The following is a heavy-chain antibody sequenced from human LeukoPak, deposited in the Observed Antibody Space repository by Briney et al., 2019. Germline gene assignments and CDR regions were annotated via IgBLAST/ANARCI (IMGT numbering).Heavy chain of an antibody. CDR3: AKGYSSSWPKEYFQH. V-gene: IGHV3-23*01. CDR2: ISGSAIST. J-gene: IGHJ1*01. CDR1: GFTFNNYA. Sequence: GGSLRLSCAASGFTFNNYAMIWVRQAPGKGLEWVSAISGSAISTYDADSVKGRFTISRDNSKNTLYLQMNSLRAEDTAVYYCAKGYSSSWPKEYFQHWGQGTLVIVSS. D-gene: IGHD6-13*01.